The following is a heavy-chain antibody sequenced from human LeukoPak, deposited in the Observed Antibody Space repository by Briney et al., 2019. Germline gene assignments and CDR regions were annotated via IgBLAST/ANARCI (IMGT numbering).Heavy chain of an antibody. J-gene: IGHJ4*02. CDR1: GFTFSSYG. D-gene: IGHD5-12*01. CDR3: ARDVQVATIYPLDY. Sequence: GGSLRLSCAASGFTFSSYGMHWVRQAPGKGLEWVAFIRYDGSNEYYADSVKGRFTISRDNSKNTLYLQMNSLRAEDTAVYYCARDVQVATIYPLDYWGQGTLVTVSS. CDR2: IRYDGSNE. V-gene: IGHV3-30*02.